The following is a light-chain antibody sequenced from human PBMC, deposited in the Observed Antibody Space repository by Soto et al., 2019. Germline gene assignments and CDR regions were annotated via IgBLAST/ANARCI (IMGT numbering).Light chain of an antibody. CDR2: INS. J-gene: IGLJ1*01. CDR3: QSYDSSLSGYV. CDR1: SSNIGAGYD. V-gene: IGLV1-40*01. Sequence: QSVLTQPPSVSGAPGQRVTIPCTGSSSNIGAGYDVHWYQQLPGTAPKLLIYINSIRPSGVPGRFSGSKSGTSASLAITGLQAEDEADYFCQSYDSSLSGYVFGTGTKVTVL.